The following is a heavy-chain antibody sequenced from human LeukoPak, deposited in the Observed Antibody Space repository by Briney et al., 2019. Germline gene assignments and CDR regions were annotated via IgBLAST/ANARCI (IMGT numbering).Heavy chain of an antibody. CDR1: GFSFSGYG. V-gene: IGHV3-23*01. Sequence: GGSLRLSCAASGFSFSGYGMGWVRQAPGKGLEWISAVSVGGGSTDYADSVKGRFIISRDNSKNMLYLQMNSLRADDTAVYYCARGGLSPLDYWGQGNLVTVSS. CDR2: VSVGGGST. J-gene: IGHJ4*02. D-gene: IGHD3-16*01. CDR3: ARGGLSPLDY.